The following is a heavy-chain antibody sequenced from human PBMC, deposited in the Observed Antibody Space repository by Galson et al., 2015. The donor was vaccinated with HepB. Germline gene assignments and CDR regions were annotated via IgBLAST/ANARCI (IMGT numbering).Heavy chain of an antibody. V-gene: IGHV3-7*03. J-gene: IGHJ4*02. D-gene: IGHD6-19*01. CDR1: GFTFSSHW. CDR2: IEQDGTEI. Sequence: SLRLSCAASGFTFSSHWMTWVRQAPGRGLEWVGNIEQDGTEINYVDSVKGRFTISRDNAKSSLYLQMNSLRVEDTVVYYCARSSGWTSDYWGQGTLVTVSS. CDR3: ARSSGWTSDY.